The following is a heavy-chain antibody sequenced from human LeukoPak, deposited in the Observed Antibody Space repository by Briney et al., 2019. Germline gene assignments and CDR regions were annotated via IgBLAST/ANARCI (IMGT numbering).Heavy chain of an antibody. CDR3: AREYYDSSGYYPYNWFDP. CDR1: GFTFSSYA. V-gene: IGHV1-3*03. Sequence: GGSLRLSCAASGFTFSSYAMHWVRQAPGQRLEWMGWINAGNGNTKYSQEFQGRVTITRDTSASTAYMELSSLRSEDMAVYYCAREYYDSSGYYPYNWFDPWGQGTLVTVSS. CDR2: INAGNGNT. J-gene: IGHJ5*02. D-gene: IGHD3-22*01.